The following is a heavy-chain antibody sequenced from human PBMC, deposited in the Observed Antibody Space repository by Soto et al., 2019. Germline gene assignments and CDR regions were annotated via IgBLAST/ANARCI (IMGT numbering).Heavy chain of an antibody. D-gene: IGHD3-22*01. V-gene: IGHV3-30*18. J-gene: IGHJ4*02. CDR2: ISYDGSNK. Sequence: QVQLVESGGGVVQPGRSLRLSCAASGFTFSSYGMHWVRQAPGKGLEWVAVISYDGSNKYYADSVKGRFTISRDSSKNTLYLQMNSLRAEDTAVYYCAKVAESSGYYYFDYWGQGTLVTVSS. CDR1: GFTFSSYG. CDR3: AKVAESSGYYYFDY.